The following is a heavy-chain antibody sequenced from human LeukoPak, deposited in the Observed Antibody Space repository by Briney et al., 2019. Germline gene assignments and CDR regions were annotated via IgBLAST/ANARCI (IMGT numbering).Heavy chain of an antibody. J-gene: IGHJ4*03. V-gene: IGHV4-59*08. CDR2: IYYSGST. CDR3: AIHSGGSSERMIDS. D-gene: IGHD2-15*01. CDR1: GGSINSFY. Sequence: SETLSLICDVAGGSINSFYWSSVRQPPGEGLEWIGDIYYSGSTNYNPSLKRRVTISVDTSNNQFSLILNSLTAEDTAVYYCAIHSGGSSERMIDSSGPGTLVTVSS.